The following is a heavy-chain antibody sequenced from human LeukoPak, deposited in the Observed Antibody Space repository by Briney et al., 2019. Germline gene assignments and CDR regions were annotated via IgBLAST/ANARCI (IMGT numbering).Heavy chain of an antibody. CDR3: ASSGSGSYLTLPFDY. D-gene: IGHD3-10*01. CDR2: INAGNGNT. CDR1: GYTFTSYA. J-gene: IGHJ4*02. V-gene: IGHV1-3*01. Sequence: GASVKVSCKASGYTFTSYAMHWVRQAPGQRLEWMGWINAGNGNTKYSQKFQGRVTITRDTSASTAYMELSSLRSEDTAVYYCASSGSGSYLTLPFDYWGQGTLVTVSS.